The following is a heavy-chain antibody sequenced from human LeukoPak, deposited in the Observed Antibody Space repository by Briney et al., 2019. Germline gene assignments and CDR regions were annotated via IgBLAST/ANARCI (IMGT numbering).Heavy chain of an antibody. CDR3: ARISLAPSDNFDS. CDR2: ICSSIGCT. Sequence: GGSLRLSCAASAFTFSSHPMGWVRRAPGKGLEWVSSICSSIGCTYYADSVRGRFAISRDDSKNTLYLQMNSLRAEDTAGYYCARISLAPSDNFDSLGQGTLVTVSS. CDR1: AFTFSSHP. V-gene: IGHV3-23*01. D-gene: IGHD1-1*01. J-gene: IGHJ4*02.